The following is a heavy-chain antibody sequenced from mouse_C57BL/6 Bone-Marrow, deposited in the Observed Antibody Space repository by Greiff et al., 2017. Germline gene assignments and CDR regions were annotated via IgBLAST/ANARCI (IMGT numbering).Heavy chain of an antibody. CDR2: IDTSDSGT. CDR1: GYTFTSYW. J-gene: IGHJ1*03. Sequence: QVQLQQPGAELVRPGSSVKLSCKASGYTFTSYWLHWVKQRPIPGLEWICNIDTSDSGTHYNQKFQDKATLTVYKSPSPVSMLLSILTSEDSAVYYCLGSSYVGWYFDGWGTGTTVTVSS. D-gene: IGHD1-1*01. V-gene: IGHV1-52*01. CDR3: LGSSYVGWYFDG.